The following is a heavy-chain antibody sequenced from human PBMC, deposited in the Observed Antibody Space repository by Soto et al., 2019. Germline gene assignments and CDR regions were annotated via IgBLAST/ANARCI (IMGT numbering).Heavy chain of an antibody. D-gene: IGHD3-10*01. V-gene: IGHV1-8*02. Sequence: GPSGKVSCKASRYTFSYFDINWLRQAAGQGPEWMGWMNAKSGDTFSAQRFQGKFTMTWDTSLSTAYMEVGSLTSDDAAIYYCARGNPFTYAGFDVWGQGTTVPVSS. CDR1: RYTFSYFD. CDR2: MNAKSGDT. CDR3: ARGNPFTYAGFDV. J-gene: IGHJ6*02.